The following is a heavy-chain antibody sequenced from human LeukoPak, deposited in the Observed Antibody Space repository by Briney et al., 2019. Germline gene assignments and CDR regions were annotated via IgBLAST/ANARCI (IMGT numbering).Heavy chain of an antibody. CDR2: ISGNGGST. CDR1: GFTFSNYA. D-gene: IGHD3-22*01. CDR3: AKTSGSYFAGFDC. J-gene: IGHJ4*02. V-gene: IGHV3-23*01. Sequence: QPGGSLRLSCTTSGFTFSNYAMTWVRQAPGKGLEWVSGISGNGGSTYYEDSVKGRFTISRDYSKNSLHLQMNSLRAEDTAVYYCAKTSGSYFAGFDCWGQGTLDTVSS.